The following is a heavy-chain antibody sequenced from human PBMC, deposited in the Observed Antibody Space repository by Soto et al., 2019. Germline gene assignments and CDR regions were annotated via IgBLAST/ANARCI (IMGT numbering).Heavy chain of an antibody. Sequence: GGSLRLSCAASGFTFSSYXMSXXRQAPGKGLEWVSAISGSGGSTNYADSVKGRFTISRDNSKNTLYLQMNSLRAEDTAVYYCAKDPLSGSYSHFDYWGQGTLVTVSS. CDR3: AKDPLSGSYSHFDY. J-gene: IGHJ4*02. V-gene: IGHV3-23*01. CDR1: GFTFSSYX. CDR2: ISGSGGST. D-gene: IGHD1-26*01.